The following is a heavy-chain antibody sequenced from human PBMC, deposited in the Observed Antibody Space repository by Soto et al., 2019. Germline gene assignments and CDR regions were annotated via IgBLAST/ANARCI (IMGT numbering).Heavy chain of an antibody. CDR1: GGSISRGGYD. J-gene: IGHJ6*02. D-gene: IGHD6-6*01. CDR3: ARSSFRSSSSIHYYYGMDV. V-gene: IGHV4-31*02. CDR2: IYYSGST. Sequence: SETLSLTWSVSGGSISRGGYDWSWISQHPGKGLEWIGYIYYSGSTYYNPSLKSRVTISVDTSKNQFSLKLSSVTAADTAVYYCARSSFRSSSSIHYYYGMDVWGQGTTVTVSS.